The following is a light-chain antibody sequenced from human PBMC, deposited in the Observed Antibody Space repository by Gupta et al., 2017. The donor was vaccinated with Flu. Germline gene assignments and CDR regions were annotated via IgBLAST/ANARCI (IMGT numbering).Light chain of an antibody. Sequence: QAVLPQPSSLSPPPGASATLTCTLRSGIDVGAYRIYWYQQRPGSRHQYLLSYKSDSDNQRGSGVPSRFFGSKDASAKAGTIIMSRLEAEDDYYYYSLNWNSHAVVFGAGTKLAVL. V-gene: IGLV5-45*02. J-gene: IGLJ2*01. CDR2: YKSDSDN. CDR3: LNWNSHAVV. CDR1: SGIDVGAYR.